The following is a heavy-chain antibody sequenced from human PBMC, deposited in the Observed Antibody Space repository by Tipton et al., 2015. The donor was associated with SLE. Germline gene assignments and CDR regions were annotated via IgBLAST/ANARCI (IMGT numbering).Heavy chain of an antibody. J-gene: IGHJ3*02. CDR2: ISGGGGST. V-gene: IGHV3-23*01. CDR3: AKEGYYGSGTRDAFDI. D-gene: IGHD3-10*01. Sequence: SLRLSCAASGFTFSSYAMSWVRQAPGKGLEWVSAISGGGGSTYYADSVKGRFTISRDNSKNTLYLQMNSLRAEDTAVYYCAKEGYYGSGTRDAFDIWGQGTMVTVSS. CDR1: GFTFSSYA.